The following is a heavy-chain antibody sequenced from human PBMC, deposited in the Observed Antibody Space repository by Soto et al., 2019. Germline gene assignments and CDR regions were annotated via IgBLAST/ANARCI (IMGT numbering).Heavy chain of an antibody. CDR1: GGTFSSYA. V-gene: IGHV1-69*13. CDR3: ARADSSGWARGGNWFDP. D-gene: IGHD6-19*01. CDR2: IIPIFGTA. J-gene: IGHJ5*02. Sequence: SVKVSCKASGGTFSSYAISWVRQAPGQGFEWMGGIIPIFGTANYAQKFQGRVTITADESTSTAYMELSSLRSEDTAVYYCARADSSGWARGGNWFDPWGQGTLVTVSS.